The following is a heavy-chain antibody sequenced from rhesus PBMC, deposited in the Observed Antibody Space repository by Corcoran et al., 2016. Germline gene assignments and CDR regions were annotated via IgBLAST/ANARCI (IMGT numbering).Heavy chain of an antibody. J-gene: IGHJ4*01. Sequence: QLQLQESGPGLVKPSETLSVTCAGSGGSISSSYWSWIRQAPGKGLEWLGYIYGSGSSTNSTPSLTIRVTLSVDTSKTQLSLKLSSVTAADTTVYYCARARTGGGGYYFDSWGQGVLVTVSS. CDR3: ARARTGGGGYYFDS. CDR1: GGSISSSY. D-gene: IGHD7-45*01. CDR2: IYGSGSST. V-gene: IGHV4-169*01.